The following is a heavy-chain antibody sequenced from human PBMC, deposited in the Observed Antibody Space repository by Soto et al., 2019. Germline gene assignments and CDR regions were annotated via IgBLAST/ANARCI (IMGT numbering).Heavy chain of an antibody. J-gene: IGHJ4*02. CDR3: ARASIAARPDY. D-gene: IGHD6-6*01. CDR2: ISSYNGNT. V-gene: IGHV1-18*01. Sequence: ASVKVSCKASGYTFTSYGISWVRQAPGQGLEWMGWISSYNGNTNEAQKLQGRVTMTTDTSTSTAYMELRSLRSDDTAVYYCARASIAARPDYWGQGTLVTVSS. CDR1: GYTFTSYG.